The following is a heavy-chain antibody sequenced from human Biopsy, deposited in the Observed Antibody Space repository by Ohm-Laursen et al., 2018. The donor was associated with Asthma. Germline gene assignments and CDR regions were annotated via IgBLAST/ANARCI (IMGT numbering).Heavy chain of an antibody. J-gene: IGHJ1*01. Sequence: SLRLSCAASGFTFGDYWMSWVRQVPGKGLEWVANIKHDGTEKNHVDSLKGRFTISRDNAKNSLYLQMNSLRAEDTAVYHCARTFHFWSPYHAEHYQLWGQGTLVTVPS. CDR3: ARTFHFWSPYHAEHYQL. V-gene: IGHV3-7*01. CDR1: GFTFGDYW. D-gene: IGHD3-3*02. CDR2: IKHDGTEK.